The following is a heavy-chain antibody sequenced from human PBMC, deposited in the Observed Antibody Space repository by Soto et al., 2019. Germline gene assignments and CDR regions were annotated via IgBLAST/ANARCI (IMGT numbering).Heavy chain of an antibody. J-gene: IGHJ5*02. Sequence: GGSLRLSCTGSGFPFSAYNMNWVRQVPGKGPEWISSITSKAGQIYYAESVKGRFTISRDNAKNSLYLEMNRLGAADTAVYFCARDATFDSGGYYYVSWFDLWGQGTPVTVSS. D-gene: IGHD3-22*01. CDR2: ITSKAGQI. CDR1: GFPFSAYN. CDR3: ARDATFDSGGYYYVSWFDL. V-gene: IGHV3-21*04.